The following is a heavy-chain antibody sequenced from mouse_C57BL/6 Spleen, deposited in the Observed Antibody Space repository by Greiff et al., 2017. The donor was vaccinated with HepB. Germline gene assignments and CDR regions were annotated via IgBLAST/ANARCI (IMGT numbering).Heavy chain of an antibody. V-gene: IGHV1-53*01. J-gene: IGHJ4*01. D-gene: IGHD1-1*01. CDR3: ARTEFLSRGAMDY. Sequence: QVQLQQSGTELVKPGASVKLSCKASGYTFTSYWMHWVKQRPGQGLEWIGNINPSNGGTNYNEKFKSKATLTVDKSSSTAYMQLSSLTSEDSAVYYCARTEFLSRGAMDYWGQGTSVTVSS. CDR1: GYTFTSYW. CDR2: INPSNGGT.